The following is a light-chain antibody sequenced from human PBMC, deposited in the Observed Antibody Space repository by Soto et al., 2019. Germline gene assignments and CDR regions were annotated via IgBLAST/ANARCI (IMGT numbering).Light chain of an antibody. CDR2: QVS. V-gene: IGLV2-14*01. CDR1: SSDVGNYNY. CDR3: SSYTTSSTLYV. J-gene: IGLJ1*01. Sequence: QSALTQPASVSGSPGQSITISCTGTSSDVGNYNYVSWYQQHPGKAPQLMIFQVSNRASGVSNRFSGSKSGDTASLTISGLQAEDEADYHCSSYTTSSTLYVFGTGTKLTVL.